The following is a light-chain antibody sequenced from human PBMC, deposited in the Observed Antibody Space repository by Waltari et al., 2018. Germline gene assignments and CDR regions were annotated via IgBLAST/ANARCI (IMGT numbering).Light chain of an antibody. CDR3: QAWDSSTVV. V-gene: IGLV3-1*01. Sequence: CWYQHTPGQAPGVVIYQDRKRPSGIPERFSGSKSGNTTTLTISGTQAMDEADYYCQAWDSSTVVFGGGTKLTVL. J-gene: IGLJ2*01. CDR2: QDR.